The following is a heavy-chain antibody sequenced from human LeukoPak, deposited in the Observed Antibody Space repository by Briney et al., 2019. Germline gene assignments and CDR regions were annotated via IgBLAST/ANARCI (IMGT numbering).Heavy chain of an antibody. CDR3: ARDSGSSSWTALYYYMDA. Sequence: GASVKVSCKASGYTFTGYYMHWVRQAPGQGLEWMGWINPNSGGTNYAQKVQGRVTMTTDTSTSTAYMELRSLRSDDTAVYYCARDSGSSSWTALYYYMDAWGKGTTVTVSS. CDR2: INPNSGGT. V-gene: IGHV1-2*02. J-gene: IGHJ6*03. CDR1: GYTFTGYY. D-gene: IGHD6-13*01.